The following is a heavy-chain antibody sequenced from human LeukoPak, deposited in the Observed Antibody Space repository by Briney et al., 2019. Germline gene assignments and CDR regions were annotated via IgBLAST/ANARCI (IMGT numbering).Heavy chain of an antibody. J-gene: IGHJ4*02. CDR1: GFTFSNYG. CDR2: SASTGRT. V-gene: IGHV3-23*01. D-gene: IGHD2-21*01. CDR3: AQDRAWGAYAY. Sequence: GGSLRLSCAASGFTFSNYGMNWVRQAPGKGLEWVSGSASTGRTYYADSVKGRFTIYRDNSKNTLYLQMNSLRAEDTAIYHCAQDRAWGAYAYWGQGALVTVSS.